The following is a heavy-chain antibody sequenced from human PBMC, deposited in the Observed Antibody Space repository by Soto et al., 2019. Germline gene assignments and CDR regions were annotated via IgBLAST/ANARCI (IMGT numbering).Heavy chain of an antibody. CDR1: GYSTTSYC. V-gene: IGHV5-10-1*01. CDR3: ARQQMANNWFDP. J-gene: IGHJ5*02. CDR2: IDPSDFYT. Sequence: GESLKISCKGSGYSTTSYCFSWVRQMPGQGLKLMGRIDPSDFYTNYSPAFQGHVTIAAYMSISTAYRQWSSLKASDTAMYYCARQQMANNWFDPWGQGALVTVAS.